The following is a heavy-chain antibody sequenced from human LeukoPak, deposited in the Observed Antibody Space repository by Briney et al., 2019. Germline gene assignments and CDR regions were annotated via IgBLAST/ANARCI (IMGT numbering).Heavy chain of an antibody. V-gene: IGHV4-59*01. CDR2: IYYSGST. CDR3: ASSGWYKSEYYYMDV. D-gene: IGHD6-19*01. CDR1: GGSISSYY. Sequence: PSETLSLTCTVSGGSISSYYWSWIRQPPGKGLEWIGYIYYSGSTNYNPSLKSRVTISVDTSKNQFSLKLSSVTAADTAVYYCASSGWYKSEYYYMDVWGKGTTVTISS. J-gene: IGHJ6*03.